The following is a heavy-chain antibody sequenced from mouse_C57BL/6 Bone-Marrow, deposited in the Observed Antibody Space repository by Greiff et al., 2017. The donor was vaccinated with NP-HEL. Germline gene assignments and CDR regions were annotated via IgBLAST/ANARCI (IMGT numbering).Heavy chain of an antibody. D-gene: IGHD4-1*01. CDR3: ANLNWDVSWFAY. V-gene: IGHV7-3*01. CDR1: GFTFTDYY. Sequence: EVKLMESGGGLVQPGGSLSLSCAASGFTFTDYYMSWVRQPPGKALEWLGFIRHIANGYPTEYSASVKGLFAISRDNAHSILYIQMNALRAVDSATNYWANLNWDVSWFAYWGQGTLVTVSA. CDR2: IRHIANGYPT. J-gene: IGHJ3*01.